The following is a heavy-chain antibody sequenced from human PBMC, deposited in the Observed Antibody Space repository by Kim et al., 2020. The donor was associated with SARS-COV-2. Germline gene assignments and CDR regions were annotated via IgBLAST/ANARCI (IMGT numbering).Heavy chain of an antibody. V-gene: IGHV3-30*03. Sequence: GGSLRLSCAASGFTFSSYGMHWVRQAPGKGLEWVAVISYDGSNKYYADSVKGRFTISRDNSKNTLYLQMNSLRAEDTAVYYCASPPPFWFDYWGQGTLVTVSS. J-gene: IGHJ4*02. CDR2: ISYDGSNK. CDR1: GFTFSSYG. D-gene: IGHD3-3*01. CDR3: ASPPPFWFDY.